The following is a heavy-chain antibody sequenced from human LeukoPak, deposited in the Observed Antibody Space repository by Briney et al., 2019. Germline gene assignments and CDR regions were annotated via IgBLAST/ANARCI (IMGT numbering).Heavy chain of an antibody. CDR2: INHSGST. V-gene: IGHV4-34*01. CDR3: AREPPTPYYYGSGSSRIYNWFDP. D-gene: IGHD3-10*01. Sequence: SETLSLTCAVYGGSFSAYYWNWIRQSPGKGLEWIGEINHSGSTNYNPSLKSRVTISVDTSKNQFSLQLNSVTPEDTAVYYCAREPPTPYYYGSGSSRIYNWFDPWGQGTLVTVSS. J-gene: IGHJ5*02. CDR1: GGSFSAYY.